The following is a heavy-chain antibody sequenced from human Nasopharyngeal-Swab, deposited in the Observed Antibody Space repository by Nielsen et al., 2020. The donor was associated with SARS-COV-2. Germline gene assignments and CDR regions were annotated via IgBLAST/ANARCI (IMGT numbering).Heavy chain of an antibody. CDR1: GFTLGHYW. CDR3: SSAAGTFDY. J-gene: IGHJ4*02. CDR2: INQDGSEK. D-gene: IGHD6-13*01. V-gene: IGHV3-7*01. Sequence: GESLKISCAASGFTLGHYWMSWVRQAPGKGLGWVANINQDGSEKYYLDSVEGRFTISRDNPKNSLYLQMNSLRAEDTAVYYCSSAAGTFDYWGQGTLVTVSS.